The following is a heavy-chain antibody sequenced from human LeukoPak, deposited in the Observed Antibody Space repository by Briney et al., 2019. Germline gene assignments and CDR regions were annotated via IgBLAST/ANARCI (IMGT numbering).Heavy chain of an antibody. V-gene: IGHV4-31*03. CDR3: ARGYCSGGSCYSARY. CDR1: GGSIISGGYY. CDR2: FYYSGST. Sequence: SQTLSLTCTVSGGSIISGGYYWSWIRQLPGTGLEWIGYFYYSGSTNYNPSLKSRLTISADTSKNKFSLKLSSVTVADTAIYYYARGYCSGGSCYSARYWGQGTLVTVSS. D-gene: IGHD2-15*01. J-gene: IGHJ4*02.